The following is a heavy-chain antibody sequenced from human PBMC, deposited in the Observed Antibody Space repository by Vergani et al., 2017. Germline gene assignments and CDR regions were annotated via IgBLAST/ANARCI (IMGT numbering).Heavy chain of an antibody. CDR1: GFTFSSYS. CDR3: ARGKTTVTTFDY. Sequence: EVQLVESGGGLVKPGGSLRLSCAASGFTFSSYSMNWVRPAPGKGREWVSSISSSSSYIYYADSLKGRFTIARDNAKNSLYLQMNRLRAEDTAVYSCARGKTTVTTFDYWGQGTLVTVSS. D-gene: IGHD4-17*01. CDR2: ISSSSSYI. J-gene: IGHJ4*02. V-gene: IGHV3-21*01.